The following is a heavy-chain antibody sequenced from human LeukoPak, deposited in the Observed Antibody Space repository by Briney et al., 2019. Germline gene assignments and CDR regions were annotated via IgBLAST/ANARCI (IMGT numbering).Heavy chain of an antibody. V-gene: IGHV1-2*02. J-gene: IGHJ3*02. CDR1: GYIFTHYY. CDR2: FNPSSGGT. CDR3: ARGLYYGGNQRAYDAFDI. D-gene: IGHD4-23*01. Sequence: ASVKVSCKASGYIFTHYYMHWVPQAPGQGLEWMGWFNPSSGGTKYAQKFQGRVTMTRDTSINTAYMELSSLGLDDTAVYYCARGLYYGGNQRAYDAFDIWGQGTLVTVSS.